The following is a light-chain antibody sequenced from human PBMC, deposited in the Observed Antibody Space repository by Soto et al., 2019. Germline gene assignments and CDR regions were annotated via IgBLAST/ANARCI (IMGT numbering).Light chain of an antibody. J-gene: IGKJ1*01. CDR3: QHYNSYSEA. Sequence: DIQITQSPSTLSASIGDRVNITFRASQSISSWLAWYQQKPGKAPKVLIYQASNLESGVPSRFRGSGSETEYTLTISSLQPDDFETYYCQHYNSYSEAFGQGTKVDIK. CDR1: QSISSW. CDR2: QAS. V-gene: IGKV1-5*03.